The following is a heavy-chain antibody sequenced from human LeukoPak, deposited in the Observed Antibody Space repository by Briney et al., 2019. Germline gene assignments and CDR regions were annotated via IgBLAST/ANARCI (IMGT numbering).Heavy chain of an antibody. CDR3: ARDKVGASGLDY. J-gene: IGHJ4*02. D-gene: IGHD1-26*01. CDR1: GFTFSSYG. Sequence: GGSLRLSCAASGFTFSSYGMHWVRQAPGKGLEWVAFIRYDGSNKYYADSVKGRFTISRDNAKNSLYLQMNSLRAEDTAVYYCARDKVGASGLDYWGQGTLVTVSS. CDR2: IRYDGSNK. V-gene: IGHV3-30*02.